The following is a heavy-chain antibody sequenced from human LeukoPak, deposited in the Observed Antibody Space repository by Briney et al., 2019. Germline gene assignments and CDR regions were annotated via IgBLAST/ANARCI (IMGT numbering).Heavy chain of an antibody. CDR3: ARDLGFYDSSGYNNWFDP. CDR2: IFYSGST. V-gene: IGHV4-39*07. D-gene: IGHD3-22*01. Sequence: SETLSLTCTVSSGSISTSNYYWGWVRQPPGKALEWIGNIFYSGSTNYNPSLKSRVTISVNTSKNQFSLKLSSVTAADTAVYYCARDLGFYDSSGYNNWFDPWGQGTLVTVSS. CDR1: SGSISTSNYY. J-gene: IGHJ5*02.